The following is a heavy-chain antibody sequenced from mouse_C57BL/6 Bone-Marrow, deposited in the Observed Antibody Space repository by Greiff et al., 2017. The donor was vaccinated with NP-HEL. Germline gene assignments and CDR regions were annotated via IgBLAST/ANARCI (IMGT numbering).Heavy chain of an antibody. Sequence: QVQLQQPGAELVKPGASVKLSCKASGYTFTSYGMHWVKQRPGQGLEWIGMIHPNSGSTNYNEKFKGKATLTVDKSSSTAYMQLRSLTSEDSAVYWCARLDEGYPGDCGGGGTGVTVS. J-gene: IGHJ1*03. V-gene: IGHV1-64*01. D-gene: IGHD3-1*01. CDR2: IHPNSGST. CDR3: ARLDEGYPGDCGG. CDR1: GYTFTSYG.